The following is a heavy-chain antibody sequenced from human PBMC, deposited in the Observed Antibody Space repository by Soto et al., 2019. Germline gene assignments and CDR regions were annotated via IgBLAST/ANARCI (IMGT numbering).Heavy chain of an antibody. V-gene: IGHV1-18*01. Sequence: GASVKVSCKASGYTFTSYGISWVRQAPGQGLEWMGWISAYNGNTNYAQKLQGRVTMTRDTSTSTVYMELSSLRSEDTAVYYCASGAVAGTFRYWGQGTLVTVSS. CDR2: ISAYNGNT. J-gene: IGHJ4*02. D-gene: IGHD6-19*01. CDR3: ASGAVAGTFRY. CDR1: GYTFTSYG.